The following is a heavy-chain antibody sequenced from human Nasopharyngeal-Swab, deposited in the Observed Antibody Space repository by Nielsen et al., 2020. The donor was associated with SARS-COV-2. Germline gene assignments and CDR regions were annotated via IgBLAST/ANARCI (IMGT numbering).Heavy chain of an antibody. D-gene: IGHD1-26*01. CDR2: IYHSGST. CDR1: GGSISSGGYS. CDR3: ARGGSYFTSGMDV. Sequence: SETLSLTCAVSGGSISSGGYSWSWIRQPPGKGLEWIGYIYHSGSTYYNPSLKSRVTMSVDTSKNQFSLKLSPVTAADTAVYYCARGGSYFTSGMDVWGQGTTVTVSS. J-gene: IGHJ6*02. V-gene: IGHV4-30-2*01.